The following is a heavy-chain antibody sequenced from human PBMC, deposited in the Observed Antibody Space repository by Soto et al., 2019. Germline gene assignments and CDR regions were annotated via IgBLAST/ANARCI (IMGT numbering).Heavy chain of an antibody. Sequence: QVQLQESGPGLVKSSQTLSLTCSVSGGSISRSVYYWTWLRQHPGKGLEWIGHIYYAGSSYSNPSLKSRLSMSLDTSKNQFSMKLTSVTAADTAVYYCASGLSTLYYFDSWGQGTLVSVSS. J-gene: IGHJ4*02. CDR2: IYYAGSS. V-gene: IGHV4-31*03. CDR3: ASGLSTLYYFDS. CDR1: GGSISRSVYY.